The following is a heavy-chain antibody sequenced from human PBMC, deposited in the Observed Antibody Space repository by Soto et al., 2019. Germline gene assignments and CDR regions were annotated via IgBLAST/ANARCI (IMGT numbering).Heavy chain of an antibody. D-gene: IGHD5-12*01. CDR2: IIPIFGTA. Sequence: GASVKVSCKASGGTFSSYAISWVRQAPGQGLEWMGGIIPIFGTANYAQKFQGRVTITADESTSTAYMELSSLRTEDTAVYYCARLRTYSGYERHYYYYGMDVWGQGTTVTVSS. CDR3: ARLRTYSGYERHYYYYGMDV. V-gene: IGHV1-69*13. J-gene: IGHJ6*02. CDR1: GGTFSSYA.